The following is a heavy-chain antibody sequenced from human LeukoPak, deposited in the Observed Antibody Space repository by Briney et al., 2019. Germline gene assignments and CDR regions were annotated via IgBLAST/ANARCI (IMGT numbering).Heavy chain of an antibody. CDR2: IYDGGKT. J-gene: IGHJ6*02. D-gene: IGHD3-22*01. CDR1: GFSVSNNY. CDR3: ARGGYDMFL. Sequence: GGSLRLSCAASGFSVSNNYMGWVRQAPGKGLEWVAGIYDGGKTYYGGSVRDRFIISRDSSRNSLFLQMYSLRAEDTAVYYCARGGYDMFLWGQGTTVTVSS. V-gene: IGHV3-66*01.